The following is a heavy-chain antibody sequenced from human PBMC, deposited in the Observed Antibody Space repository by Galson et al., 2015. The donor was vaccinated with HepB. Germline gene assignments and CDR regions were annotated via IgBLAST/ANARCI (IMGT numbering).Heavy chain of an antibody. V-gene: IGHV3-74*01. Sequence: SLRLSCAASGFTFSNYWMHWVRQAPGKGLVWVSRINSDGGSTSYADSVKGRFTISRDKAKNTLYLQMNSLRAEDTAVYYCARGDYSSSWYDYWGQGTLVTVTS. D-gene: IGHD6-13*01. J-gene: IGHJ4*02. CDR2: INSDGGST. CDR1: GFTFSNYW. CDR3: ARGDYSSSWYDY.